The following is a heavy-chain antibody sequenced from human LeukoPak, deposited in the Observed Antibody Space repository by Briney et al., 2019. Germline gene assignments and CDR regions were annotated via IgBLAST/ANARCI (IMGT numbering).Heavy chain of an antibody. CDR3: ARWGTTSDYWGWFDP. D-gene: IGHD5-12*01. J-gene: IGHJ5*02. CDR1: GFTFDDYG. V-gene: IGHV3-20*01. Sequence: GGSLRLSCAASGFTFDDYGMSWVRHVPGQGLEWVSHITGNGGSTAYADSVKGRFTISRDNAKKSLYLQMNSLRVEDTALYHCARWGTTSDYWGWFDPWGQGTLVTVSS. CDR2: ITGNGGST.